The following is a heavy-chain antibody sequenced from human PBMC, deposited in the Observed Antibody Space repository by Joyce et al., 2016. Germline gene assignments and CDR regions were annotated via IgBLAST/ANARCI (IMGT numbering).Heavy chain of an antibody. Sequence: QVKLVESGGGVVQPGTSLRLSCAASGFTFSNYAMNWVRQAPGKGVDWVAGISYDGINKYYADSVKGRFTISRDKSKNTLYLQMNSLRAEDTAVYYCARSDVEMATTYYFDYWGQGALVTVSS. D-gene: IGHD5-24*01. V-gene: IGHV3-30-3*01. CDR3: ARSDVEMATTYYFDY. CDR1: GFTFSNYA. CDR2: ISYDGINK. J-gene: IGHJ4*02.